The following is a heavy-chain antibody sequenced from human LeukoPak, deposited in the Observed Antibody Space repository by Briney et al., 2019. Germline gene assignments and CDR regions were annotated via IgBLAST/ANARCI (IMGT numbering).Heavy chain of an antibody. CDR2: IYYSGGT. CDR3: ARGTVAGTQDFDY. J-gene: IGHJ4*02. CDR1: GGSISSSNCY. Sequence: SETLSLTCTVSGGSISSSNCYWGWIRQPPGKGLEWIGSIYYSGGTYYNASLKSRVTISIDTSKNQFSLKLSSVTAADTAVYYCARGTVAGTQDFDYWGQGTLVTVSS. D-gene: IGHD6-19*01. V-gene: IGHV4-39*07.